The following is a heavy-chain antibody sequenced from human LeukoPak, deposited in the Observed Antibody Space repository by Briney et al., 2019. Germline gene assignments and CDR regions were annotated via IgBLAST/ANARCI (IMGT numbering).Heavy chain of an antibody. CDR2: IIPIFGTA. CDR1: GGTFSSYA. V-gene: IGHV1-69*05. CDR3: AISSTGYSHYCMDV. D-gene: IGHD3-9*01. Sequence: ASVKVSCKASGGTFSSYAISWVRQAPGQGLEWMGGIIPIFGTANYAQKFQGRVTITTDESTSTAYMELSSLRSEDTAVYYCAISSTGYSHYCMDVWGKGTTVTVSS. J-gene: IGHJ6*03.